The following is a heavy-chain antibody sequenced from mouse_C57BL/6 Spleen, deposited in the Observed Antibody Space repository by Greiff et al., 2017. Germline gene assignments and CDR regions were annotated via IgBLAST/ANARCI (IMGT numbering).Heavy chain of an antibody. Sequence: VQLQESDAELVKPGASVKISCKASGYTFTDHTIHWVKQRPEQGLEWIGYIYPRDGSTKYNEKFKGKATLTADKSSSTAYMQLNSLTSEDSAVYCCASADDYYYCAMEDWGKGTTVTVSS. V-gene: IGHV1-78*01. CDR1: GYTFTDHT. CDR3: ASADDYYYCAMED. J-gene: IGHJ4*01. D-gene: IGHD2-3*01. CDR2: IYPRDGST.